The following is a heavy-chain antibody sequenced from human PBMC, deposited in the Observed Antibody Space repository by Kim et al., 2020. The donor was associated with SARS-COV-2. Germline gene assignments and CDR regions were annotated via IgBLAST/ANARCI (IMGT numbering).Heavy chain of an antibody. CDR3: ARRYSYGFDC. CDR2: T. V-gene: IGHV3-11*03. Sequence: TNDADSVEGRFTISRDNAKNSLYLQMNSLRAEDTAVYYCARRYSYGFDCWGQGTLVTVST. J-gene: IGHJ4*02. D-gene: IGHD5-18*01.